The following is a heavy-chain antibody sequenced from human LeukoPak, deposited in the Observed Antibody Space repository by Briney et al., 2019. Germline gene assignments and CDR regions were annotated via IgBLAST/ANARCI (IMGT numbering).Heavy chain of an antibody. V-gene: IGHV3-74*01. CDR2: INPDGTAK. CDR1: GFKFSDYW. D-gene: IGHD6-19*01. CDR3: ARALAGRGCIDY. Sequence: GGSLRLSCAVSGFKFSDYWFHWVRQTPGKGPEWVSRINPDGTAKAYADSVKGRFTISRDNTKSTLYLQMSALRAEDTAMYYCARALAGRGCIDYWGQGNLVTVSS. J-gene: IGHJ4*02.